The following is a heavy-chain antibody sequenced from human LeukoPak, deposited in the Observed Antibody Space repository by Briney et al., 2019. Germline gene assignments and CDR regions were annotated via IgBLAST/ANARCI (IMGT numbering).Heavy chain of an antibody. CDR3: ARHIGGGYPPPTPYYFDY. Sequence: SETLSLTCTVSGGSISSSGYYWGWIRQPPGKGLEWVGSIYYSGSTYYNPSLKSRVTISVDTSKNQFSLKLNSVTAADTALYYCARHIGGGYPPPTPYYFDYWGQGTLVTVSS. CDR1: GGSISSSGYY. J-gene: IGHJ4*02. CDR2: IYYSGST. V-gene: IGHV4-39*01. D-gene: IGHD2-15*01.